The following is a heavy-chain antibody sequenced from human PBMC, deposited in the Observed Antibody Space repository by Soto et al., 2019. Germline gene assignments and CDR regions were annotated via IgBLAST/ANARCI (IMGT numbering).Heavy chain of an antibody. Sequence: SGPTLVNPTETLTLTCTVSGFSLSHARMGVSWIRQPPGKALEWLAHIFSNDEKSYSPSLKSRLTISKDTSKSQVVLTKTNLDPVETATYYCARIVTSTPVPAAIPASWFDPRGQGTLVTVSS. V-gene: IGHV2-26*01. D-gene: IGHD2-2*02. CDR2: IFSNDEK. CDR3: ARIVTSTPVPAAIPASWFDP. J-gene: IGHJ5*02. CDR1: GFSLSHARMG.